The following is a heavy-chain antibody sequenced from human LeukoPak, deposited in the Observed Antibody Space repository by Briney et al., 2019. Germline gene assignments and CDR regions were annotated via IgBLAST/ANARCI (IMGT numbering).Heavy chain of an antibody. D-gene: IGHD3-22*01. Sequence: VASVKVSCKPSGYTFTNYDINWVRPATGQGLEWMGWMNPHSGYTGYAQKFQGRVTMTSNTSLTTAYMELSSLTSEDTAVYYYARSNPAYYYDTSGYFDNWGQGSLVTVSS. V-gene: IGHV1-8*01. J-gene: IGHJ4*02. CDR1: GYTFTNYD. CDR3: ARSNPAYYYDTSGYFDN. CDR2: MNPHSGYT.